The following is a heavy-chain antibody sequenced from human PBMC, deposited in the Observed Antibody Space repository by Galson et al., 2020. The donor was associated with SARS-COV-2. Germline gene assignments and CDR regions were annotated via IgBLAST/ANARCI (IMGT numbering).Heavy chain of an antibody. Sequence: AGSLSLSCEASGFIFSNYWMHWVRQVPATGLVWVSRIKSDGTNLRYEDPSKGRFTISRDNAKNTLYLQMNRLRAEDTAVYYCASGGGGSCDSWGQGTFGIFAS. CDR1: GFIFSNYW. D-gene: IGHD2-15*01. J-gene: IGHJ4*02. CDR3: ASGGGGSCDS. CDR2: IKSDGTNL. V-gene: IGHV3-74*01.